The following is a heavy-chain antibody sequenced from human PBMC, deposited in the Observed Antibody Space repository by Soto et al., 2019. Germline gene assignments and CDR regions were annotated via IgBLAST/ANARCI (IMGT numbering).Heavy chain of an antibody. V-gene: IGHV4-39*07. CDR1: GGSIISSSYY. CDR2: VYYSGNT. CDR3: ARVPGP. J-gene: IGHJ5*02. Sequence: PSETLSLTCTVPGGSIISSSYYWGWIRQPPGKGLEWMGSVYYSGNTNYNPSLKSRVTISVDRSKNQFSLKLSSVTAADTAVYYCARVPGPWGQGTLVTVSS.